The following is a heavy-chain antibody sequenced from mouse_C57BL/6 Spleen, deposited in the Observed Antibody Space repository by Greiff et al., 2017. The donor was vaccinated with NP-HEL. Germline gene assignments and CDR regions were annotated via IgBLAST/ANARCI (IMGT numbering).Heavy chain of an antibody. CDR1: GYTFTSYW. J-gene: IGHJ2*01. CDR3: ARRGSYGSSPFDY. CDR2: IHPNSGST. D-gene: IGHD1-1*01. V-gene: IGHV1-64*01. Sequence: VQLQQSGAELVKPGASVKLSCKASGYTFTSYWMHWVKQRPGQGLEWIGMIHPNSGSTNYNEKFKSKATLTVDKSSSTAYMQLSSLTSEDSAVYYCARRGSYGSSPFDYWGQGTTLTVSS.